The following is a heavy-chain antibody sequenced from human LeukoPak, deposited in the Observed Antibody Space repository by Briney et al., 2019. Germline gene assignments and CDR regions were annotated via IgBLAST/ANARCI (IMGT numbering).Heavy chain of an antibody. J-gene: IGHJ4*02. Sequence: GGSLRLSCAASGFTFSSYGMHWVRQAPGKGLEWVAVISYDGSNKYYADSVKGRFTISRDNSKNTLYLQMNSLRAEDTAVYYCARDGVELRPALVALRYWGQGTLVTVSS. CDR3: ARDGVELRPALVALRY. D-gene: IGHD2-15*01. CDR2: ISYDGSNK. CDR1: GFTFSSYG. V-gene: IGHV3-30*03.